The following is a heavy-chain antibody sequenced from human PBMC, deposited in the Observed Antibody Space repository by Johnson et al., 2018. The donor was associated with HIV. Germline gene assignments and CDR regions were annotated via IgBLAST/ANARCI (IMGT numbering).Heavy chain of an antibody. V-gene: IGHV3-20*04. J-gene: IGHJ3*02. CDR1: GFTFSNAW. CDR2: INWNGGST. Sequence: VQLVESGGGLVKPGGSLRLSCAASGFTFSNAWMSWVRQAPGKGLEWVSGINWNGGSTGYVDSVKGRFTISRDNAKNSLYLQMNSLRAEDTALYYCARVRTAAGFDAFDIWGQGTMVTVSS. CDR3: ARVRTAAGFDAFDI. D-gene: IGHD6-13*01.